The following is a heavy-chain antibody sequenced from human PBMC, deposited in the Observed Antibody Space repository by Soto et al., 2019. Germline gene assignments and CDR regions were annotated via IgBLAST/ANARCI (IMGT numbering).Heavy chain of an antibody. D-gene: IGHD3-16*01. CDR2: MNPYSGNT. CDR3: ARCRFRRTWFDP. CDR1: GYTFSDYD. Sequence: QVQLVQSGAEVKKPGDSVKVSCKASGYTFSDYDINWVRQAAGQGLEWMGWMNPYSGNTGYAQKFQGRVTMTTDTSSATSYLELSSLTFGDTSIDYGARCRFRRTWFDPWGQGTLVTVSS. V-gene: IGHV1-8*01. J-gene: IGHJ5*02.